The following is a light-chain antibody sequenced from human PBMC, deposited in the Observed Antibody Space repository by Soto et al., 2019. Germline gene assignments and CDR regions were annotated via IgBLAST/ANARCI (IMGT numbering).Light chain of an antibody. CDR1: QSTSSY. J-gene: IGKJ1*01. V-gene: IGKV1-5*03. CDR2: QAS. CDR3: QQYSSHST. Sequence: IQMTQSPSPLSASVGNRVTITCRSSQSTSSYLAWYQQTPGKAPNILIYQASSLENGPPSRFSGSGSGTDSSLTISRLQPDDFATYYCQQYSSHSTFGQGTKVDIK.